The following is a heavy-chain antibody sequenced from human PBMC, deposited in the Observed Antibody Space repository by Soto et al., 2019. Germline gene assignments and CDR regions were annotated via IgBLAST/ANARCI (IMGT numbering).Heavy chain of an antibody. Sequence: EVQLLESGGGLVQPGGSLRISCAVSGFRYSTYGVTWVRQAPGKGLEWVSGVSGGSGTTHYKDSVRGRFTVTGDNSKNTVYLEMNSLRLEDTGVYYCTRWNGYADYWGQGTLVTVSS. CDR1: GFRYSTYG. CDR3: TRWNGYADY. CDR2: VSGGSGTT. D-gene: IGHD1-1*01. V-gene: IGHV3-23*01. J-gene: IGHJ4*02.